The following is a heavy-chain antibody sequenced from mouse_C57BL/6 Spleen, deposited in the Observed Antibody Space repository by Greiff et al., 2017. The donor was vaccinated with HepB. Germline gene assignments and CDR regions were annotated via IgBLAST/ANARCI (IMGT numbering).Heavy chain of an antibody. V-gene: IGHV1-59*01. CDR2: IDPSDSYT. D-gene: IGHD1-1*01. J-gene: IGHJ4*01. Sequence: VQLQQPGAELVRPGPSVKLSCKASGYTFTSYWMHWVKQRPGQGLEWIGVIDPSDSYTNYNQKFKGKATLTVDTSSSTAYMQLSSLTSEDSAVYYCAILLRNYAMDYWGQGTSVTVSS. CDR3: AILLRNYAMDY. CDR1: GYTFTSYW.